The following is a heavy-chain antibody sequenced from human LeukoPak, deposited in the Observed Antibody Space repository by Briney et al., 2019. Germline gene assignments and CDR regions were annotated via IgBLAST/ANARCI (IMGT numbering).Heavy chain of an antibody. CDR2: IIPIFGTA. Sequence: ASVKVSCKASGYTFTSYGISWVRQAPGQGLEWMGGIIPIFGTANYAQKFQGRVTITADESTSTAYMELSSLRSEDTAVYYCARVIVVHGIYYFDYWGQGTLVTVSS. D-gene: IGHD1-26*01. V-gene: IGHV1-69*13. J-gene: IGHJ4*02. CDR3: ARVIVVHGIYYFDY. CDR1: GYTFTSYG.